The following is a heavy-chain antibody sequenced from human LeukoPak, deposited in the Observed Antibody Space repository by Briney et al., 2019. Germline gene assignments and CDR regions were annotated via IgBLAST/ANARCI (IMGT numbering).Heavy chain of an antibody. V-gene: IGHV3-48*03. D-gene: IGHD1-26*01. CDR2: ISTSTTTI. CDR1: GFTFSNYE. J-gene: IGHJ4*02. CDR3: ASWGEGALDN. Sequence: GGSLRLSCAASGFTFSNYEMHWVRQAPGKGLEWISYISTSTTTIYYANSVKGRFTISRDNAKKSLYLQMNSLRVEDTGVYYCASWGEGALDNWGQGTLVTVSS.